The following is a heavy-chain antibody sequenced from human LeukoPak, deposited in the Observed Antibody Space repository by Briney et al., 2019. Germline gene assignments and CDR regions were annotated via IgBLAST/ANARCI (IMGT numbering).Heavy chain of an antibody. D-gene: IGHD4-17*01. CDR1: GFTFSSYA. CDR2: ISYDGSNK. CDR3: ARPTPTTVTTKGNGLLEHY. Sequence: GGSLRLSCAASGFTFSSYAMHWVRQAPGKGLEWVAVISYDGSNKYYADSVKGRFTISRDNSKNTLYLQMNSLRAEDTAVYYCARPTPTTVTTKGNGLLEHYWGQGTLVTVSS. V-gene: IGHV3-30-3*01. J-gene: IGHJ4*02.